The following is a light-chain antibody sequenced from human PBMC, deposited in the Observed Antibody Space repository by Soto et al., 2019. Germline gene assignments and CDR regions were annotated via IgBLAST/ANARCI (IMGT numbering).Light chain of an antibody. J-gene: IGLJ2*01. CDR2: GNS. Sequence: QSVLTQPPSVSGAPGQRVTISCTGSSSNIGAGYDVHWYQQLPGTAPKLLMYGNSNRPSGVPDRFSGSKSGTSASLAITGLQAEDEADYYCQSYDSSLSGPLFGGGTKLTVL. CDR1: SSNIGAGYD. CDR3: QSYDSSLSGPL. V-gene: IGLV1-40*01.